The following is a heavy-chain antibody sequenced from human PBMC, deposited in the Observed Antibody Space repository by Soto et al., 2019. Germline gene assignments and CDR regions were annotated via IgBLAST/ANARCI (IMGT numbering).Heavy chain of an antibody. V-gene: IGHV3-21*01. CDR2: ISSSSSYI. J-gene: IGHJ6*02. CDR3: ARGADTAMEDGMDV. Sequence: EVQLVESGGGLVKPGGSLRLSCAASGFTFSSYSMNWVRQAPGKGLEWVSSISSSSSYIYYADSVKGRFTISRDNAKNSLYLQMNSLRAEDTAVYYCARGADTAMEDGMDVWDQGTTVTVSS. CDR1: GFTFSSYS. D-gene: IGHD5-18*01.